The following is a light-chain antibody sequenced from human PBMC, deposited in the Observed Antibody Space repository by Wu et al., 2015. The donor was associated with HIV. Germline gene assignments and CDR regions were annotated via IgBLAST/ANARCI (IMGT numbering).Light chain of an antibody. J-gene: IGKJ1*01. Sequence: AIQLAQSPSSLSASTGDTVTITCRASQDVGTYLSWYQQRPGRPPKLLIYAASTLESGVPSRFSGSGSGTDFTLTISSLQSEDFATYYCLHDHNYPLTFGQGTKVEVK. CDR3: LHDHNYPLT. CDR2: AAS. CDR1: QDVGTY. V-gene: IGKV1-8*01.